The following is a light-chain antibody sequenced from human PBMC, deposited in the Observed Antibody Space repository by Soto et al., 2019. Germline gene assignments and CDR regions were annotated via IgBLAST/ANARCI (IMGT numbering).Light chain of an antibody. CDR1: QDISNY. V-gene: IGKV1-27*01. CDR2: VSS. CDR3: QKYNSAPDT. Sequence: DIQMTQSPSSLSASVGDRVTITCRARQDISNYFAWYQQKPGKVPRLLIYVSSTLQSGVPSRVSGRGSGTDFTLTITSLQPEYVASYYCQKYNSAPDTFGQGTKLEI. J-gene: IGKJ2*01.